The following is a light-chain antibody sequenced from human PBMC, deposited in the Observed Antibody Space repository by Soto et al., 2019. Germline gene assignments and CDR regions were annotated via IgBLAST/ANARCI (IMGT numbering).Light chain of an antibody. CDR3: CSYTGSYTWV. CDR2: DVN. V-gene: IGLV2-11*01. Sequence: QSALTQPRSVSGSPGQSVTISCTGTSSDVGGYNYVSWYQQYPGKAPKLVIYDVNKRPSGVPDRFSASKSGNTASLTISGLQAEDEADYYCCSYTGSYTWVFGGGTKLTVL. CDR1: SSDVGGYNY. J-gene: IGLJ3*02.